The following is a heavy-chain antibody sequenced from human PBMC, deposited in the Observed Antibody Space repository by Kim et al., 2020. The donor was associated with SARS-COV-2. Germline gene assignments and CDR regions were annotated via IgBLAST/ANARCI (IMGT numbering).Heavy chain of an antibody. CDR1: GFTFSSYS. Sequence: GGSLRLSCAASGFTFSSYSMNWVRQAPGKGLEWVSSISSSSSYIYYADSVKGRFTISRDNAKNSLYLQMNSLRAEDTAVYYCARVGGGDGYNDAFDIWGQGTMVTVSS. J-gene: IGHJ3*02. V-gene: IGHV3-21*01. CDR2: ISSSSSYI. CDR3: ARVGGGDGYNDAFDI. D-gene: IGHD5-12*01.